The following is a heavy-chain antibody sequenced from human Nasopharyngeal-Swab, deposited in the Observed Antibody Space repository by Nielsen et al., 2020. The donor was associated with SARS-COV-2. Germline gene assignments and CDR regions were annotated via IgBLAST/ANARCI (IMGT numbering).Heavy chain of an antibody. V-gene: IGHV1-46*01. Sequence: WVRQAPGQGLEWMGIINPGGGSARYSQDFQGRVTMTRDTSTNTVYMELYSLTSEDTAVYYCARGGDPRGVVAATDYFDPWGQGTLVTVSS. CDR3: ARGGDPRGVVAATDYFDP. J-gene: IGHJ5*02. CDR2: INPGGGSA. D-gene: IGHD2-15*01.